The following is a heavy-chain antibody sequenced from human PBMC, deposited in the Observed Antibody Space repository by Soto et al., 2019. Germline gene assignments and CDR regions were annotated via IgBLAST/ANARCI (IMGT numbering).Heavy chain of an antibody. CDR2: IYYSGTT. Sequence: SETLSLTCTVSGGSIRSDDYYWSWIRQPPGKGLEWIGYIYYSGTTNYNPSLQSRVTISIDTSKNQFSLSLSSVNAADTAVYYCVRGRSNSPDYFDYWGQGTLVTVSS. V-gene: IGHV4-30-4*01. CDR1: GGSIRSDDYY. J-gene: IGHJ4*02. CDR3: VRGRSNSPDYFDY. D-gene: IGHD6-6*01.